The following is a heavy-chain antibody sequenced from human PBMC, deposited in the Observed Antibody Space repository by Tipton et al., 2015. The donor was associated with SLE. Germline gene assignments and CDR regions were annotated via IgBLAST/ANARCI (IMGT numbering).Heavy chain of an antibody. CDR1: GGSFSGYY. Sequence: TLSLTCVVYGGSFSGYYLSWIRQPPGKGLEWVGELNHSGSINYNPSLESRVTISIDTSKNQFSLKLSSVTAADTAVYYCASLDFWSGYWGFQHWGQGTLVTVSS. CDR2: LNHSGSI. CDR3: ASLDFWSGYWGFQH. D-gene: IGHD3-3*01. V-gene: IGHV4-34*01. J-gene: IGHJ1*01.